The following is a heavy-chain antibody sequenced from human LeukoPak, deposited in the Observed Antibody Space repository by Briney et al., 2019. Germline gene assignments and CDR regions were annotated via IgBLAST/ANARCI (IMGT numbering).Heavy chain of an antibody. CDR2: IKHDGNWK. CDR3: ATSHDSSGND. V-gene: IGHV3-7*03. Sequence: PGGSLRLSCAASGSTFGNYYMSWVRQAPGMGLEWVANIKHDGNWKFYADSVKGRFTVSRDNAEKSVYLHMSSLRAEDTAMYYCATSHDSSGNDWGQGTLVTVSS. J-gene: IGHJ4*02. CDR1: GSTFGNYY. D-gene: IGHD3-22*01.